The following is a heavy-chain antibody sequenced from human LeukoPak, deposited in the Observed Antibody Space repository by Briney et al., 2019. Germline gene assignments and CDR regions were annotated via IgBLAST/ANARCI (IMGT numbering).Heavy chain of an antibody. CDR2: IYTSGST. D-gene: IGHD1-1*01. V-gene: IGHV4-61*02. CDR3: ARRDGTTGTPTSGWVAFDI. CDR1: GGSISSGSYY. Sequence: SETLSLTCTVSGGSISSGSYYWSWIRQPAGKGLEWIGRIYTSGSTNYNPSLKSRVTISVDTSKNQFSLKLSSVTAADTAVYYCARRDGTTGTPTSGWVAFDIWGQGTMVTVSS. J-gene: IGHJ3*02.